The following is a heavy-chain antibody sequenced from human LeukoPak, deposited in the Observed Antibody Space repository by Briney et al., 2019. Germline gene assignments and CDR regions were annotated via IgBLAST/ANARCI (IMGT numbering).Heavy chain of an antibody. CDR3: TRDFRGLSWYFDY. D-gene: IGHD3-10*01. J-gene: IGHJ4*02. CDR1: GFVFSDYG. CDR2: ISAGSSTI. Sequence: GGSLRLSCAASGFVFSDYGMHWVRQAPGKGLEWVSYISAGSSTIFYADSVKGQFTISRDNARDSLYLQMNSLRAEDTAVYYCTRDFRGLSWYFDYWGQGTLVTVSS. V-gene: IGHV3-48*01.